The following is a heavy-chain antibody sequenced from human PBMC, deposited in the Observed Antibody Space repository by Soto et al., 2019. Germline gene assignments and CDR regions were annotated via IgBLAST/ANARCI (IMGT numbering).Heavy chain of an antibody. CDR1: GYKVTELN. D-gene: IGHD3-10*01. CDR2: YDYANGGP. J-gene: IGHJ3*01. Sequence: QARVEQSGAEMKKPGTSVKVSCKVSGYKVTELNIHWVRQAHGKGLEWMGGYDYANGGPTDPQRFQGRVTMTDDASTNKAHMELRDLKFEDTAVYFCVTDRGELQGSDAFDDWGQGTLVTVSS. CDR3: VTDRGELQGSDAFDD. V-gene: IGHV1-24*01.